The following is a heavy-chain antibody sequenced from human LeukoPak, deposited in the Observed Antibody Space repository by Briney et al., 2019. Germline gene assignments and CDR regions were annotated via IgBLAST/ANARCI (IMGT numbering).Heavy chain of an antibody. J-gene: IGHJ5*02. CDR3: ARRWGNYYASSGSFDP. V-gene: IGHV5-51*01. D-gene: IGHD3-22*01. CDR1: GYSLSNYW. CDR2: IYPGESDT. Sequence: GESLKISCKGSGYSLSNYWIAWVRQMPGKGLEWMGIIYPGESDTRYSPSFQGQVTISADKSISTAYLQWNSLKASDTAMYYCARRWGNYYASSGSFDPWGQGTLVTVSS.